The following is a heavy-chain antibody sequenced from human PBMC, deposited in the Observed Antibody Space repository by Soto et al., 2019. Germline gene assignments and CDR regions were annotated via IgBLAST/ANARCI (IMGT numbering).Heavy chain of an antibody. CDR2: INHSGST. CDR3: ARRRRGTGWTPGNYYYGIDV. D-gene: IGHD6-25*01. Sequence: QVQLQQWGAGLLKPSETLSLTCAVYAESFSDYYWIWSWIRQPPGKGLEWIGEINHSGSTNYNPSLQGRVTHXGXTXERQISLNLRSVTAADTADYYCARRRRGTGWTPGNYYYGIDVWGQGTTVTVSS. V-gene: IGHV4-34*01. CDR1: AESFSDYY. J-gene: IGHJ6*02.